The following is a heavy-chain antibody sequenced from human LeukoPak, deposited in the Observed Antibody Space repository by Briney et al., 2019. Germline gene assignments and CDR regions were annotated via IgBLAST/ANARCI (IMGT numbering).Heavy chain of an antibody. J-gene: IGHJ4*02. Sequence: GGSLRLSCAASGFTFSRYYMHWVRQAPGKGLVWVSRINRDESSTTYADSVKGRFTISRDNAKNTLYLQMNSLKVEDTAVYYCTRVFVGDEYSSSGYWGQGTLVTVSS. V-gene: IGHV3-74*01. CDR2: INRDESST. CDR1: GFTFSRYY. D-gene: IGHD6-13*01. CDR3: TRVFVGDEYSSSGY.